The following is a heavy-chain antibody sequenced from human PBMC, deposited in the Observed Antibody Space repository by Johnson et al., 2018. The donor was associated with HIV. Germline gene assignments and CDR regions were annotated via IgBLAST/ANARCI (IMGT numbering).Heavy chain of an antibody. CDR3: ARERNAAAGLDAFDI. V-gene: IGHV3-66*01. CDR2: IYSGGST. CDR1: GFTVSSIY. D-gene: IGHD6-13*01. J-gene: IGHJ3*02. Sequence: QLVESGGGLVQPGGSLKLSCAASGFTVSSIYMSWVRQAPGKGLEWVSVIYSGGSTYYAHSVKGRFTISRDNSKNTLYLQMDSLRAEDTAVYYCARERNAAAGLDAFDIWGQGTMVTVSS.